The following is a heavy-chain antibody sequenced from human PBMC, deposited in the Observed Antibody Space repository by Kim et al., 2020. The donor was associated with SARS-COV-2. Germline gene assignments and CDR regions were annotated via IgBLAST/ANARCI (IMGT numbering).Heavy chain of an antibody. CDR3: ARDAWELLNYYFDY. V-gene: IGHV1-3*01. Sequence: SQKVQGRVTITRDTSASTAYMELSSLRSEDTAVYYCARDAWELLNYYFDYWGQGTLVTVSS. J-gene: IGHJ4*02. D-gene: IGHD1-26*01.